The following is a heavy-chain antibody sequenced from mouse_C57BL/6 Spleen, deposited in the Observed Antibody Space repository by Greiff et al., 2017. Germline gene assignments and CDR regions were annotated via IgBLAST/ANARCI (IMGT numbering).Heavy chain of an antibody. CDR3: ASTPLYYDYDGDAMDY. CDR2: INPSSGYT. D-gene: IGHD2-4*01. V-gene: IGHV1-7*01. CDR1: GYTFTSYW. Sequence: QVQLQQSGAELAKPGASVKLSCKASGYTFTSYWMHWVKQRPGQGLEWIGYINPSSGYTKYNQKFKVKATLTADKSSSTAYMQLSSLTYEDSAVYYCASTPLYYDYDGDAMDYWGQGTSVTVSS. J-gene: IGHJ4*01.